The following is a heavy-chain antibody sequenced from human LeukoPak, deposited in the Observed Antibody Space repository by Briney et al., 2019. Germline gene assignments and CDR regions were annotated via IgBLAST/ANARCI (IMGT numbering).Heavy chain of an antibody. CDR3: ARGKVPAAIGDSFGWFDP. J-gene: IGHJ5*02. CDR1: GGTFSIYA. Sequence: SVNVCCKASGGTFSIYAISWVRQAPGQGLEWMGGIISIFGTANYAPKFQVRVTVTADESTSTAYMELSSLRSEDTAVYYCARGKVPAAIGDSFGWFDPWGQGTLVTVSS. D-gene: IGHD2-2*01. V-gene: IGHV1-69*13. CDR2: IISIFGTA.